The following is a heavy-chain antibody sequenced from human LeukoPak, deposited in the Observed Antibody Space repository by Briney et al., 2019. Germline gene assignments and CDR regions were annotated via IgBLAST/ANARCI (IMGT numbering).Heavy chain of an antibody. CDR2: IYHSGST. Sequence: PSETLSLTCAVSGYSISSSYYWGWIRQPPGKGLEWIGTIYHSGSTHYNPSLKSRVTLSVDTSKNQFSLKLRSVTAADTAVYYCASLPSNTVTHDYWGQGTPATVSS. V-gene: IGHV4-38-2*01. D-gene: IGHD4-11*01. CDR1: GYSISSSYY. J-gene: IGHJ4*02. CDR3: ASLPSNTVTHDY.